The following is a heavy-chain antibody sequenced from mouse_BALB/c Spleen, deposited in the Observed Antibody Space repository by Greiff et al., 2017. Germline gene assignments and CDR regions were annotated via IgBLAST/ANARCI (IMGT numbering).Heavy chain of an antibody. V-gene: IGHV1-54*01. CDR1: GYAFTNYL. CDR2: INPGSGGT. CDR3: ARHEYDGAWVAY. J-gene: IGHJ3*01. Sequence: QVQLQQSGAELVRPGTSVKVSCKASGYAFTNYLIEWVKQRPGQGLEWIGVINPGSGGTNYNEKFKGKATLTADKSSSTAYMQLSSLTSDDSAVYFCARHEYDGAWVAYWGQGTLVTVSA. D-gene: IGHD2-4*01.